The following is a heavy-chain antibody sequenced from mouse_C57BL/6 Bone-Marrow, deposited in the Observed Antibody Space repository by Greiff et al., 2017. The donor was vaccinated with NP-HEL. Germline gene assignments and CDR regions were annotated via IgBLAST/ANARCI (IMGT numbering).Heavy chain of an antibody. J-gene: IGHJ1*03. V-gene: IGHV14-4*01. CDR3: SSEWYFEV. CDR1: GFNIKDDY. CDR2: IDPENGDT. Sequence: EVQLQQSGAELVRPGASVKLSCTASGFNIKDDYMHWVKQRPEQGLEWIGWIDPENGDTEYASKFQGKATITADTSSNPAYLPLSSLTSEDTAVYYCSSEWYFEVGGTGTTGTGSS.